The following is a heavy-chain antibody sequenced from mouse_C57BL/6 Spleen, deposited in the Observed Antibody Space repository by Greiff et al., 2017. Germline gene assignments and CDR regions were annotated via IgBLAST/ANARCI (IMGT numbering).Heavy chain of an antibody. CDR3: ARYGQATVVATPWSFDV. Sequence: QVQLQQPGAELVMPGASVKLSCEASGYTFTSYWMHWVKQRPGQGLEWIGEIDPSDSYTNYNQKFKGKSTLTVDKSSSPAYMQLSSLTAEGSAVYYCARYGQATVVATPWSFDVWGTGTTVTVSS. D-gene: IGHD1-1*01. CDR2: IDPSDSYT. J-gene: IGHJ1*03. CDR1: GYTFTSYW. V-gene: IGHV1-69*01.